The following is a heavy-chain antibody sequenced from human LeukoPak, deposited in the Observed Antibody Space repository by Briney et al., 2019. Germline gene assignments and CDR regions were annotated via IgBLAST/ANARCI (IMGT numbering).Heavy chain of an antibody. D-gene: IGHD6-6*01. CDR2: ISHDGSVQ. CDR3: AKEKMQYSSSCFDH. CDR1: GFIFSYYG. V-gene: IGHV3-30*18. J-gene: IGHJ4*02. Sequence: GGSLRLSCTTSGFIFSYYGMQWVRQAPGKGLEWVAVISHDGSVQDYADSVKGRFTVSRDNSRDTLHLQMNSLRAEDTAVYFCAKEKMQYSSSCFDHWGQGTLVTVSS.